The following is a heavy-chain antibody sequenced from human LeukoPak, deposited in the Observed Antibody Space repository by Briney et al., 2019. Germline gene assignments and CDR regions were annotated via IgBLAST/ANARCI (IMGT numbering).Heavy chain of an antibody. Sequence: ASVKVSCKASGYTFTSYGISWVRQAPEQGLEWMGWISAYNGNTNYAQKLQGRVTMTTDTSTSTAYMELRSLRSDDTAVYYCARVPIVVVVAAKGYWFDPWGQGTLVTVSS. CDR2: ISAYNGNT. V-gene: IGHV1-18*01. D-gene: IGHD2-15*01. CDR1: GYTFTSYG. CDR3: ARVPIVVVVAAKGYWFDP. J-gene: IGHJ5*02.